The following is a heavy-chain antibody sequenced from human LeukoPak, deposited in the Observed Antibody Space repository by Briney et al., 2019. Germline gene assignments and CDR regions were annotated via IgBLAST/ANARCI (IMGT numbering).Heavy chain of an antibody. J-gene: IGHJ3*02. CDR3: ARDGRWNSHFDI. V-gene: IGHV1-69*06. D-gene: IGHD1-7*01. CDR2: IIPIFGTA. Sequence: SVKVSCKASGGTFGSYAISWVRQAPGQGLEWMGGIIPIFGTANYAQKFQGRVTITADKSTSTAYMELSSLRSEDTAVYYCARDGRWNSHFDIWGQGTMVTVSS. CDR1: GGTFGSYA.